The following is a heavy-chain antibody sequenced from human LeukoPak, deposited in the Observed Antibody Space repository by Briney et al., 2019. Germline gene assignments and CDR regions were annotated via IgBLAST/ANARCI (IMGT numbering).Heavy chain of an antibody. CDR1: GYTFTGYY. J-gene: IGHJ5*02. D-gene: IGHD3-3*01. CDR3: ARQRIFGVVIPRGPYNWFDP. CDR2: INPNSGGT. Sequence: ASVKVSCKASGYTFTGYYVHWVRQAPGQGLEWMGWINPNSGGTNYAQKFQGRVTMTRGTSISTAYMELSRLRSDDTAVYYCARQRIFGVVIPRGPYNWFDPWGQGTLVTVSS. V-gene: IGHV1-2*02.